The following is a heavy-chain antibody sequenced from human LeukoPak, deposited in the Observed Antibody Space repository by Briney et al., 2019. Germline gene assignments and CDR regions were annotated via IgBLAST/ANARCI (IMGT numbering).Heavy chain of an antibody. D-gene: IGHD6-19*01. V-gene: IGHV1-69*05. CDR3: AKGDKAVAGHFDY. CDR2: IIPIFGTA. Sequence: SVKVSCKASGGTFSSYAISWVRQAPGQGLEWMGRIIPIFGTANYAQKFQGRVTITTDESTSTAYMELSSLRSEDTAVYYCAKGDKAVAGHFDYWGQGTLVTVSS. J-gene: IGHJ4*02. CDR1: GGTFSSYA.